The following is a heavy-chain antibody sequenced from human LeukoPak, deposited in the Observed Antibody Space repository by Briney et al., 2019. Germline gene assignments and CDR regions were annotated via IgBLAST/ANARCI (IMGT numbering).Heavy chain of an antibody. V-gene: IGHV3-30*18. CDR3: AKDLSYFYDSRGSYDAFDI. CDR2: ISYDGRYK. D-gene: IGHD3-22*01. J-gene: IGHJ3*02. Sequence: GGSLRLSCAASGLTFSSYGMHWVRQAPGKGLEWAAVISYDGRYKSYADSVKGRFTISRDNSKNTLYLQMNSLRPDDTALFYCAKDLSYFYDSRGSYDAFDIWGQGTLVTVSS. CDR1: GLTFSSYG.